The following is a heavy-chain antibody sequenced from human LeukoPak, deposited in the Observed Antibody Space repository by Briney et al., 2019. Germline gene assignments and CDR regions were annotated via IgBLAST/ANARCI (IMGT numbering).Heavy chain of an antibody. CDR3: ARARYSSGWYDY. J-gene: IGHJ4*02. V-gene: IGHV3-74*01. CDR1: GFTFSSYW. CDR2: INSDGSST. D-gene: IGHD6-19*01. Sequence: GGSLRLSCAASGFTFSSYWMHWVRQAPGKGLVWVSRINSDGSSTSYAGSVKGRFTISRDNAKNTLYLQMNSLGAEDTAVYYCARARYSSGWYDYWGQGTLVTVSS.